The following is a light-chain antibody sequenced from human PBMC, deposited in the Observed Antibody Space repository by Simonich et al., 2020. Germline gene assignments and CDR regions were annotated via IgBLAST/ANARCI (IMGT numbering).Light chain of an antibody. CDR1: SGSIASNY. Sequence: NFMLTQPHSVSESPGKTVTISCTRSSGSIASNYVQWYQQRPGSAPTTGIYEYNQRPSGVPDRFSGSIDSSSNSASLTISGLKTEDEADYYCQSYDSSGWVFGGGTKLTVL. CDR2: EYN. J-gene: IGLJ3*02. V-gene: IGLV6-57*03. CDR3: QSYDSSGWV.